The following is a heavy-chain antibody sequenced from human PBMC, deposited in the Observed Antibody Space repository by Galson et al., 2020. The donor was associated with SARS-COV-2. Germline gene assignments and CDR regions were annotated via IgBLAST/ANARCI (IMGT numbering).Heavy chain of an antibody. J-gene: IGHJ3*02. D-gene: IGHD3-3*01. CDR2: INPNSGGT. Sequence: ASVKVSCKASGYTFTGYYMHWVRQAPGQGLEWMGWINPNSGGTNYAQKFQGRVTMTRDTSISTAYMELSRLRSDDTAVYYCATYYDFWSGYYSVTLRDDAFDIWGQGTMVTVSS. CDR3: ATYYDFWSGYYSVTLRDDAFDI. CDR1: GYTFTGYY. V-gene: IGHV1-2*02.